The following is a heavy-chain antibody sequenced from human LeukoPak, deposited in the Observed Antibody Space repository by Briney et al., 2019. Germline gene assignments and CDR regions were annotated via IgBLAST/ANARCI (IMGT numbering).Heavy chain of an antibody. D-gene: IGHD3-16*02. CDR3: AKCGERDYVWGSYRYSERYYFDY. CDR1: GFTFSSYA. V-gene: IGHV3-23*01. Sequence: GGSLRLSCAASGFTFSSYAMSWVRQAPGKGLEGVPAISGSGGSTYYADSVKARFTISRDNSKNTLYLQMNSLRAEDTAVYYCAKCGERDYVWGSYRYSERYYFDYWGQGTLVTVSS. CDR2: ISGSGGST. J-gene: IGHJ4*02.